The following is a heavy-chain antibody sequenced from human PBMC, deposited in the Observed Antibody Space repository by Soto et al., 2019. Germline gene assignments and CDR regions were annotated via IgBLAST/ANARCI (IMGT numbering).Heavy chain of an antibody. D-gene: IGHD2-2*01. CDR3: ARGRGGWFINQLLDI. V-gene: IGHV4-59*01. J-gene: IGHJ3*02. CDR1: GGSISSYY. Sequence: QVQLQESGPGLVKPSETLSLTCTVSGGSISSYYWSWIRQPPGKGLEWIGYIYYRGSTNYNPSLKSRVTISVDTSKNQFSLKLSSVTAADTAVYYCARGRGGWFINQLLDIWGQGTMVTVSS. CDR2: IYYRGST.